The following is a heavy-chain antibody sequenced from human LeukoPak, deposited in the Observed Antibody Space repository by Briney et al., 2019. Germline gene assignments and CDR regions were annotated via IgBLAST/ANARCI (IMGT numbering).Heavy chain of an antibody. CDR2: INHSGST. CDR1: GGSFSGYY. J-gene: IGHJ4*02. CDR3: ARARRSSIAGRPRDFDY. V-gene: IGHV4-34*01. D-gene: IGHD6-6*01. Sequence: SGTLSLTCAVYGGSFSGYYWSWIRQPPGKGLEWIGEINHSGSTNYNPSLKSRVTISVDKSKNQFSLKLSSVTAADTAVYYCARARRSSIAGRPRDFDYWGQGTLVTVSS.